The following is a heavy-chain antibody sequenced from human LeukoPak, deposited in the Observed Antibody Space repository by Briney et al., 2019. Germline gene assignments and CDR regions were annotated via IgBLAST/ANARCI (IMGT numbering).Heavy chain of an antibody. CDR3: ARKLSGVPAASDY. D-gene: IGHD2-2*01. Sequence: GGSLRLSCAASGFTFSDYYMSWIRQAPGKGLEWVSYISSSSSYTNYADSVKGRFTISRDNAKNSLYLQTNSLRAEDTAVYYCARKLSGVPAASDYWGQGTLVTVSS. CDR2: ISSSSSYT. J-gene: IGHJ4*02. V-gene: IGHV3-11*06. CDR1: GFTFSDYY.